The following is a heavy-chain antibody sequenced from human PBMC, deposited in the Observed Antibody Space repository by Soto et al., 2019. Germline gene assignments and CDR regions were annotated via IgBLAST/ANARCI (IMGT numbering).Heavy chain of an antibody. D-gene: IGHD5-18*01. CDR2: IKQEGSEK. CDR1: GFTFSSYW. Sequence: EVQLVESGGGLVQPGGSLRLSCAASGFTFSSYWMSWVRQAPGKGLEWVANIKQEGSEKYYVDSVKGRFTISRDNANNSLYLQMNSLRAEGTAVYYCARDHGPGYSDGLASYYYYGMDVWGQGTTVTVSS. V-gene: IGHV3-7*04. J-gene: IGHJ6*02. CDR3: ARDHGPGYSDGLASYYYYGMDV.